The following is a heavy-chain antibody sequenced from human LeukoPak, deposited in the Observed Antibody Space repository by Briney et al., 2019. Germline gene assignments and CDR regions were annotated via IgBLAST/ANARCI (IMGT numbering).Heavy chain of an antibody. Sequence: NPGGSLRLSCAASGFTFSSYSMTWVRQAPGKGLEWVSSISSSGSYIYYADSVKGRFTISRDNAKNSLYLQMNSLRAEDTAVYYCAREAKHTVTQDYWGQGTLVTVSS. CDR1: GFTFSSYS. V-gene: IGHV3-21*01. D-gene: IGHD4-17*01. CDR2: ISSSGSYI. J-gene: IGHJ4*02. CDR3: AREAKHTVTQDY.